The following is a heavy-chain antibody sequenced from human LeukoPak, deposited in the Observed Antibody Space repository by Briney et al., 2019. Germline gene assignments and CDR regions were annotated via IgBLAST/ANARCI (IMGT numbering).Heavy chain of an antibody. CDR3: ARDFVVGYYYGMDV. V-gene: IGHV3-21*01. CDR1: GFTFSSYS. Sequence: GGSLRLSCAASGFTFSSYSMNWVRQAPGKGLEWVSSISSGSSYIYYADSVKGRFTISRDNAKNSLYLQMNSLRAEDTAVYYCARDFVVGYYYGMDVWGQGTTVTVSS. D-gene: IGHD2-21*01. J-gene: IGHJ6*02. CDR2: ISSGSSYI.